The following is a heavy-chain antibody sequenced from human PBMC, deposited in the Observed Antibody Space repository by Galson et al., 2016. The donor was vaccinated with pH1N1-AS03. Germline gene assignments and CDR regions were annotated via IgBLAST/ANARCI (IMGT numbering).Heavy chain of an antibody. V-gene: IGHV4-4*02. CDR3: ARDVLPYSLGLDV. CDR2: VSHAGRT. D-gene: IGHD5-18*01. Sequence: VRQPPGKGLEWIGEVSHAGRTNYSPSLKSRVTISLDKSKNQFSLQLTSVTAADTAVYYCARDVLPYSLGLDVWGQGTTVTVSS. J-gene: IGHJ6*02.